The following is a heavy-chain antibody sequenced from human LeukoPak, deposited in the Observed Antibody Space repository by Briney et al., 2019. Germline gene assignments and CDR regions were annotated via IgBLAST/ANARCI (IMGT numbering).Heavy chain of an antibody. CDR2: IYYSGST. D-gene: IGHD7-27*01. Sequence: SQTLSLTCTDSGGSSSSGDYYWSWIRQPPGKGLEWIGYIYYSGSTYYNPSLKSRVTISVDTSKNQFSLKLSSVTAADTAVYYCARDSRTPRTGDYYFDYWGQGTLVTVSS. J-gene: IGHJ4*02. CDR1: GGSSSSGDYY. V-gene: IGHV4-30-4*08. CDR3: ARDSRTPRTGDYYFDY.